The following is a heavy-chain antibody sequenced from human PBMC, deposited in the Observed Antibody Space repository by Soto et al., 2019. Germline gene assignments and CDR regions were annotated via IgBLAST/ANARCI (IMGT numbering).Heavy chain of an antibody. J-gene: IGHJ4*01. D-gene: IGHD2-21*01. CDR3: ARIHYRGGGNIVTFPYYYIDF. Sequence: GPTLVNPTQTLTLTCTLSGFSLNTSAMCVTWIRQAPGKAPEWLALINWDADEYYNKSLKTRLTISKATSKNQVILTMTNMDHVDTATYYCARIHYRGGGNIVTFPYYYIDFWGQGSLVTVSS. V-gene: IGHV2-70*01. CDR1: GFSLNTSAMC. CDR2: INWDADE.